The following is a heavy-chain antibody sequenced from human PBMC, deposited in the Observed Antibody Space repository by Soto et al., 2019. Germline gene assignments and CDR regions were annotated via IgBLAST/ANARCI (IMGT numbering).Heavy chain of an antibody. CDR3: ARGPTLTTVTPNY. CDR2: IYSDGST. D-gene: IGHD4-17*01. Sequence: EVQLVESGGGLVQPGGSPRLSCAASGFTVSSNYMSWVRQAPGKGLEWVSVIYSDGSTYYAESVKGRFTISRDNSKNTLYLQMNSLRAEDTAVYYCARGPTLTTVTPNYWGQGTLVTVSS. CDR1: GFTVSSNY. J-gene: IGHJ4*02. V-gene: IGHV3-66*01.